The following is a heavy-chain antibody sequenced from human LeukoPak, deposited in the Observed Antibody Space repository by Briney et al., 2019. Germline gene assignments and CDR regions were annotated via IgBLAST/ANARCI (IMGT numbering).Heavy chain of an antibody. V-gene: IGHV1-69*04. CDR3: ARETPGGYDSFVYYYYMDV. Sequence: ASVKVSCKASGGTFSSYTISWLRQAPGQGLEWMGRIIPILGIANYAQKFQGRVTITADKSTSTAYMELSSLRSEDTAVYYCARETPGGYDSFVYYYYMDVWGQGTLVTVSS. J-gene: IGHJ6*03. CDR1: GGTFSSYT. D-gene: IGHD5-12*01. CDR2: IIPILGIA.